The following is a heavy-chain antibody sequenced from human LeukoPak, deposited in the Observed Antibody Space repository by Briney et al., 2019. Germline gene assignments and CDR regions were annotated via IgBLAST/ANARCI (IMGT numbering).Heavy chain of an antibody. J-gene: IGHJ4*02. CDR2: INPNSGGT. CDR3: ARATPHGADSAPHY. D-gene: IGHD4-23*01. CDR1: GYTFSSYD. Sequence: ASVKLSCKASGYTFSSYDMHSVRQAPGQGLEWMGWINPNSGGTNYAQKFQGKVTMTRDTSISTAYMELSRLRSDDTAVYYCARATPHGADSAPHYWCQGSLVTVSS. V-gene: IGHV1-2*02.